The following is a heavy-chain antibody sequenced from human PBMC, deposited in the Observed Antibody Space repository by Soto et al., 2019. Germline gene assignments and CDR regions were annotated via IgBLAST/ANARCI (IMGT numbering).Heavy chain of an antibody. V-gene: IGHV3-13*01. D-gene: IGHD6-19*01. J-gene: IGHJ4*02. CDR1: GFTFSSYD. CDR2: IGTAGDT. CDR3: ARMAEDYFDY. Sequence: PGGSLRLSCAASGFTFSSYDMHWVRQATGKGLEWVSAIGTAGDTYYLGSVKGRFTISRENAKNSLYLQMNSLRAEDTAVYYCARMAEDYFDYWGQGTLVTVSS.